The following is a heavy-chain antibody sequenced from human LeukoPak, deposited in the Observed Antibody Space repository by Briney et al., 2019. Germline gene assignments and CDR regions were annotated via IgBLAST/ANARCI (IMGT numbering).Heavy chain of an antibody. J-gene: IGHJ4*02. CDR2: ISYDGSNK. CDR3: ARGHIAVAGFYGAGPSDY. Sequence: GRSLRLSCAASGFTFSSYAMHWVRQAPGKGLEWVAVISYDGSNKYYADSVKGRFTISRDNSKNTLYLQMNSLRAEDTAVYYCARGHIAVAGFYGAGPSDYWGQGTLVTVSS. D-gene: IGHD6-19*01. CDR1: GFTFSSYA. V-gene: IGHV3-30-3*01.